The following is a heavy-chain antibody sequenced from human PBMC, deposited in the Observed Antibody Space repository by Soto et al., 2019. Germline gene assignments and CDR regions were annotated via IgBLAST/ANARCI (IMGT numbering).Heavy chain of an antibody. V-gene: IGHV1-8*01. J-gene: IGHJ5*02. CDR3: ARMASFGSLNWFDP. CDR2: MNPGSGDT. Sequence: ASVKVSCKASGYTFTNHDVTWVRQATGQGLEWMGWMNPGSGDTGYAQKFQGRVTMTRNISIATAYMELSSLRSEDTAIYYCARMASFGSLNWFDPWGQGTLVTVSS. CDR1: GYTFTNHD. D-gene: IGHD5-18*01.